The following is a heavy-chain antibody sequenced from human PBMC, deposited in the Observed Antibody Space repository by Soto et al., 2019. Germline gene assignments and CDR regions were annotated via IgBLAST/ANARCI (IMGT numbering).Heavy chain of an antibody. Sequence: PGGSLRLSCAASGFTFSSYSMNWVRQAPGKGLEWVSYIISSSSTIYYADSVKGRFTISRDNAKNSLYLQMNSLRDEGTAVYYCARPEYSSSSYGMDVWGQGTTVTVSS. CDR2: IISSSSTI. D-gene: IGHD6-6*01. CDR1: GFTFSSYS. J-gene: IGHJ6*02. CDR3: ARPEYSSSSYGMDV. V-gene: IGHV3-48*02.